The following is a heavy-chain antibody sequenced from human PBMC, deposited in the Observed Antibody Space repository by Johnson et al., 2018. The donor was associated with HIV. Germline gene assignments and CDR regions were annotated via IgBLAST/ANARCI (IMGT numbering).Heavy chain of an antibody. V-gene: IGHV3-30-3*01. D-gene: IGHD3-10*01. CDR1: GFTFSSYA. Sequence: QMQLVESGGGLVQPGRSLRLSCAAYGFTFSSYAMHWVRQAPGKGLEWVAVISYDGSNKYYADSVKGRFTISRDNSKNTLYLQINSLRAEDTAVYYCARLFGELFLGAFDIWGQGTMVTVSS. J-gene: IGHJ3*02. CDR2: ISYDGSNK. CDR3: ARLFGELFLGAFDI.